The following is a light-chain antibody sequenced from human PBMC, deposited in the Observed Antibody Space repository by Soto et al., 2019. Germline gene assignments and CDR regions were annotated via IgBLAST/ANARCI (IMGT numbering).Light chain of an antibody. CDR1: SSNIGAGYD. V-gene: IGLV1-40*01. CDR3: QSYDNNLSENVL. J-gene: IGLJ2*01. Sequence: QSVLTQPPSVSGAPGQRVTISCTGSSSNIGAGYDVQWYQQLPGTAPKLLIYDNINRPSGVPDRFSGSKSGTSASLAITGLQAEDEAHYYCQSYDNNLSENVLFGGGTKLTVL. CDR2: DNI.